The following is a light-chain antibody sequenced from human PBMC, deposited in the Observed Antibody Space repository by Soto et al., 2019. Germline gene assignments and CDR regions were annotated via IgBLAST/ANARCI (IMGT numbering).Light chain of an antibody. CDR3: QQRNDWPIT. Sequence: EIVLTQSPASLSLSPGERATLSCRASQSVDSLLVWYQQKPGQAPRILIFGASNSATGIPDRFSGSGSVTDFTLAINRREPDDFAVYYGQQRNDWPITFGKGTRLEIK. CDR1: QSVDSL. CDR2: GAS. V-gene: IGKV3-11*01. J-gene: IGKJ5*01.